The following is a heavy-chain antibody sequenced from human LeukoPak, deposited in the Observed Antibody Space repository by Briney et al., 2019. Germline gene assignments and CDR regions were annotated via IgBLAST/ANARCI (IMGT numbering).Heavy chain of an antibody. CDR2: ISSSSSYT. V-gene: IGHV3-21*05. CDR1: GFTFSSYE. CDR3: ANTKQFEY. Sequence: GGSLRLSCAASGFTFSSYEMNWVRQAPGKGLEWVSYISSSSSYTNYADSVKGRFTISRDNAKNSLYLQMNSLRAEDTAVYYCANTKQFEYWGQGTLVTVSS. J-gene: IGHJ4*02. D-gene: IGHD1-1*01.